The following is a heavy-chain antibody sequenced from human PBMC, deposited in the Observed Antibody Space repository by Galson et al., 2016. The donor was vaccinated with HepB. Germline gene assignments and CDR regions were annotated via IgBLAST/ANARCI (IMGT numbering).Heavy chain of an antibody. V-gene: IGHV3-30*18. CDR2: ISKGGTTD. CDR3: TKEGDNAQWALDS. CDR1: GFSFSSYG. J-gene: IGHJ3*02. Sequence: SLRLSCAASGFSFSSYGMHWVRQAPGKGLEWVAVISKGGTTDYYADSVKGRFSISRDNFKSSVFLQMNSLRADDTAVYYCTKEGDNAQWALDSWGQGTMVTVSS. D-gene: IGHD6-19*01.